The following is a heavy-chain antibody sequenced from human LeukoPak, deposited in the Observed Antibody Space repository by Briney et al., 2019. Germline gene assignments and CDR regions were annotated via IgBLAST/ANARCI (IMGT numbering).Heavy chain of an antibody. CDR3: ARHGRYCSGGSCYQYYFDY. J-gene: IGHJ4*02. V-gene: IGHV4-39*01. D-gene: IGHD2-15*01. CDR1: GFTFSSYA. CDR2: IYYSGST. Sequence: PGGSLRLSCAASGFTFSSYAMHWIRQPPGKGLEWIGSIYYSGSTYYNPSLKSRVTISVDTSKNQFSLKLSSVTAADTAVYYCARHGRYCSGGSCYQYYFDYWGQGTLVTVSS.